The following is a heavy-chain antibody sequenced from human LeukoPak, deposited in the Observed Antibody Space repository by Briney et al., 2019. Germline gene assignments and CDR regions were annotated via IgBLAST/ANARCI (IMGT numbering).Heavy chain of an antibody. D-gene: IGHD3-22*01. V-gene: IGHV3-23*01. J-gene: IGHJ2*01. CDR1: GFTFSSYS. CDR3: AKDGTMIVVVIIDWYFDL. CDR2: ISGSGGST. Sequence: GGSLRLSCAASGFTFSSYSMNWVRQAPGKGLEWVSAISGSGGSTYYADSVKGRFTISRDNSKNTLYLQMNSLRAEDTAVYYCAKDGTMIVVVIIDWYFDLWGRGTLVTVSS.